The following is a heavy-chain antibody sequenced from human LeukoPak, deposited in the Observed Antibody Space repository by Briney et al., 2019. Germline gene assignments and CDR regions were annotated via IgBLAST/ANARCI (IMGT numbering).Heavy chain of an antibody. CDR3: ARVGTRGHEYFQH. J-gene: IGHJ1*01. Sequence: ASVKVSCTASGYTFTSYAMHWVRQAPGQRLEWMGWINAGNGNTKYSQKFQGRVTITRDTSASTAYMELSSLRSEDTAVYYCARVGTRGHEYFQHWGQGTLVTVSS. D-gene: IGHD1-1*01. CDR2: INAGNGNT. CDR1: GYTFTSYA. V-gene: IGHV1-3*01.